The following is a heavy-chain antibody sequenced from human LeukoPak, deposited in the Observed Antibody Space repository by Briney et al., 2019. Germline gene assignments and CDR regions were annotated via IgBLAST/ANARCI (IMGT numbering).Heavy chain of an antibody. CDR1: GFTASSNY. J-gene: IGHJ3*02. CDR2: IYSDGST. Sequence: GGSLRLSCAASGFTASSNYMSWVRQAPGKGLEWVSEIYSDGSTYYAASVKGRFSISRDNSKNTVYLQMNSLRAEDTAVYYCARELREHGVFDIWGQGTMVTVSS. CDR3: ARELREHGVFDI. V-gene: IGHV3-53*01. D-gene: IGHD1-26*01.